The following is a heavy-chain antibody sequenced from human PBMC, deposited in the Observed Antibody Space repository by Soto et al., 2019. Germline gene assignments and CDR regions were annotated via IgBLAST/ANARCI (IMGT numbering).Heavy chain of an antibody. J-gene: IGHJ4*02. D-gene: IGHD3-10*01. V-gene: IGHV4-39*01. CDR3: VRHGAFYFGTGKTFDY. CDR2: VYYNGAT. Sequence: SETLSLTCAVSGGSFTTTSHYWGWVRQPPGNRLEWIGSVYYNGATYYNPSLRSRATVSLDTPNSQVFLTMSSVSAADTAVYYCVRHGAFYFGTGKTFDYWGQGILVTVSS. CDR1: GGSFTTTSHY.